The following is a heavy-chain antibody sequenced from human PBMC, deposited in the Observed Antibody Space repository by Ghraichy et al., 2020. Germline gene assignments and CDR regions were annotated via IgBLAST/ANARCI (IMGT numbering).Heavy chain of an antibody. V-gene: IGHV4-34*01. Sequence: SETLSLTCAVYGGSFSGYYWSWIRQPPGKGLEWIGEINHSGSTNYNPSLKSRVTISVDTSKNQFSLKLSSVTAADTAVYYCARRTRYLGYCSGGSCYTNRYNWFDPWGQGTLVTVSS. CDR3: ARRTRYLGYCSGGSCYTNRYNWFDP. J-gene: IGHJ5*02. CDR2: INHSGST. D-gene: IGHD2-15*01. CDR1: GGSFSGYY.